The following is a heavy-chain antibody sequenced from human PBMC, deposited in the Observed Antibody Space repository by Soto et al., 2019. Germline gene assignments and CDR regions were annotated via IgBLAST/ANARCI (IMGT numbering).Heavy chain of an antibody. CDR1: GFTFSSYA. D-gene: IGHD2-2*01. CDR3: AKLATTSFVYCSSTCCYPDLHAFDI. CDR2: ISGSGGST. Sequence: EVQLLESGGGLVQPGGSLRLSCAASGFTFSSYAMSWVRQAPGKGLEWVSAISGSGGSTYYADSVKGRFTISRDNSKNTLYLHMNSLRAEDMAVYYCAKLATTSFVYCSSTCCYPDLHAFDIRGQGTMVTVSS. J-gene: IGHJ3*02. V-gene: IGHV3-23*01.